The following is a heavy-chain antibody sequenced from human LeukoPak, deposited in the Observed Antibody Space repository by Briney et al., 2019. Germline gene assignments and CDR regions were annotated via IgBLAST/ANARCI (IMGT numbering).Heavy chain of an antibody. CDR1: GYTFTSYG. J-gene: IGHJ4*02. D-gene: IGHD5-24*01. V-gene: IGHV1-18*01. CDR2: ISAYNGNT. CDR3: ARADGYNNYFDY. Sequence: GASVKVSCKASGYTFTSYGISWVRQAPGQGLEWMGWISAYNGNTNYAQKLQGRVTMTRDTSTSTVYMELSSLRSEDTAVYYCARADGYNNYFDYWGQGTLVTVSS.